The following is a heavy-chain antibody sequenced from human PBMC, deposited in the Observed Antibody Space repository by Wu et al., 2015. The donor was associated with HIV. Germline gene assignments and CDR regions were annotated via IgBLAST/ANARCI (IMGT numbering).Heavy chain of an antibody. Sequence: QVQLIQSGTEVKRPGASVKVSCKTSGYTFTDYYIYWFRQAPGQGLEWMGWISPYNGNRNSAQKFQGRVTMTTDTSTSTAYMELRSLRSDDTAVYYCATDAGIAAAGKGYYMDVWGKGTTVIVSS. CDR3: ATDAGIAAAGKGYYMDV. V-gene: IGHV1-18*01. D-gene: IGHD6-13*01. CDR1: GYTFTDYY. J-gene: IGHJ6*03. CDR2: ISPYNGNR.